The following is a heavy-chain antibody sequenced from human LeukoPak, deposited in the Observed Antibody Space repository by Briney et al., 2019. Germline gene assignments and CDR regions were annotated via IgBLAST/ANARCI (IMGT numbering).Heavy chain of an antibody. D-gene: IGHD5-12*01. Sequence: SETLSLTCTVSGGSINSATYYWTWIRQPPGKGLEWIAYIYYTGSTNYNPSLKSRVTISVDTSKNQFSLKLSSVTAADTAVYYCARVYGAGYDFRGAFDIWGQGTMVTVSS. J-gene: IGHJ3*02. V-gene: IGHV4-61*01. CDR2: IYYTGST. CDR3: ARVYGAGYDFRGAFDI. CDR1: GGSINSATYY.